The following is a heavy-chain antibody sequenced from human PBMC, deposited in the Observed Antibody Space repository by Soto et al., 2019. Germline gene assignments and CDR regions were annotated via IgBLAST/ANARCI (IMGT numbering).Heavy chain of an antibody. D-gene: IGHD6-19*01. CDR2: ISPYSGNT. V-gene: IGHV1-18*01. Sequence: ASVKVSCKASGYTFTSYGITWVRQAPGQGLEWMGWISPYSGNTNYAQKFQGRVSVTTDTSTSTAYMEVRSLRSDDTAVYYCARDGGSGWSRGAYWFDPWG. CDR1: GYTFTSYG. CDR3: ARDGGSGWSRGAYWFDP. J-gene: IGHJ5*02.